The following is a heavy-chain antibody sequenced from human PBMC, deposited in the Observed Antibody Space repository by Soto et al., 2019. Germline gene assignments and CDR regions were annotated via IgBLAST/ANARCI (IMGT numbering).Heavy chain of an antibody. J-gene: IGHJ6*02. Sequence: SLTCTVSGGSISSGGYYWSWIRQHPGKGLEWIGYIYYSGSTYYNPSLKSRVTISVDTSKNQFSLKLSSVTAADTAVYYCARDGFWSGYSRGVMDVWGQGTTVTVSS. CDR1: GGSISSGGYY. V-gene: IGHV4-31*03. CDR3: ARDGFWSGYSRGVMDV. CDR2: IYYSGST. D-gene: IGHD3-3*01.